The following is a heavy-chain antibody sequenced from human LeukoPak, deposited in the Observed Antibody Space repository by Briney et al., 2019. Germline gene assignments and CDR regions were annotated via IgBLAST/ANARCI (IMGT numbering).Heavy chain of an antibody. CDR3: ARHLRGAMSGVEFDY. Sequence: SEPLSPTSAVYGGSFSGYYWSRLRQPPGKGLEWIGVINHSGSTNYNPSLKSPVTISVDTSKNQFSLKLSSVTAADTALYYCARHLRGAMSGVEFDYWGQGILVTVSS. CDR1: GGSFSGYY. D-gene: IGHD1-26*01. V-gene: IGHV4-34*01. J-gene: IGHJ4*02. CDR2: INHSGST.